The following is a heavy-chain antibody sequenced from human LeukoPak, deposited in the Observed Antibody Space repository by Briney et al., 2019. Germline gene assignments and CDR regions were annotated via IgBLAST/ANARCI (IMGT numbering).Heavy chain of an antibody. Sequence: GGSLRLSCAASGFTFSSYGMHWVRQAPGKGLEWVAFIRYDGSNKYYADSVKGRFTISRDSSKNTLFLQMNRLRPEGAAVYYCAKAPVTTCRGAYCYPFDYWGQGTLVTVSS. D-gene: IGHD2-21*01. CDR3: AKAPVTTCRGAYCYPFDY. CDR2: IRYDGSNK. V-gene: IGHV3-30*02. CDR1: GFTFSSYG. J-gene: IGHJ4*02.